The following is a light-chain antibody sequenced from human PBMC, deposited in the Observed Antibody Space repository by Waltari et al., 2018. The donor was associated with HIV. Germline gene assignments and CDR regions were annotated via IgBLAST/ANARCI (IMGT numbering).Light chain of an antibody. CDR3: QQYNNWPYT. J-gene: IGKJ2*01. CDR1: QSVSSS. Sequence: EIVMTQSPATLSVSPGERATLACRASQSVSSSLAWYQHKPDQAPRLLIDGASTRATGIPARFSGSVSGTEFTLTISSLQSEDFAVYYCQQYNNWPYTFGRGTKLEIK. CDR2: GAS. V-gene: IGKV3-15*01.